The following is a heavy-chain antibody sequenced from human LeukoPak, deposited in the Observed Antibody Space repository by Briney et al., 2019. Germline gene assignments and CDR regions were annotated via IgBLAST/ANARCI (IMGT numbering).Heavy chain of an antibody. CDR2: ISGNGVKT. D-gene: IGHD2-2*01. CDR1: GFTFSRYY. J-gene: IGHJ6*02. CDR3: AKIVVPAAYYFYGMDV. V-gene: IGHV3-23*01. Sequence: GGSLRLSCAASGFTFSRYYMSWVRQTPGKGLEWISGISGNGVKTFYADSVKGRFTISRDNSKKTVDLQMNSLRVEDTAIFYCAKIVVPAAYYFYGMDVWGQGTTVTVSS.